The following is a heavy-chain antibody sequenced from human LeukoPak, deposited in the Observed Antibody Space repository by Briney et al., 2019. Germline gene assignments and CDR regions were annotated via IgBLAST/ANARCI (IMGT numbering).Heavy chain of an antibody. D-gene: IGHD3-3*01. CDR2: INSDGSST. CDR1: GFTFSSYW. V-gene: IGHV3-74*01. Sequence: QSGGSLRLSCAASGFTFSSYWMYWVRQVPGKGLVWVSRINSDGSSTTYADSVKGRFTISRDNSKNTLYLQMNSLRAEDTAVYYCASDRLLEWLLSHWGQGTLVTVSS. J-gene: IGHJ4*02. CDR3: ASDRLLEWLLSH.